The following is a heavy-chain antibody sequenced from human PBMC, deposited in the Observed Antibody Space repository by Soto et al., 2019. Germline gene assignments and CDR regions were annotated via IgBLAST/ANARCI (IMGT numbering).Heavy chain of an antibody. Sequence: SETLSLTCAVSGGSISSNNRWNWVRQPPGKGLEWIGEIHHSGSTNYNPSLKSRVTISVDKSKNQFSLKLNSMTAADTAVYYCARARQYCSSSSCYLDPWGQGTLVTVSS. CDR3: ARARQYCSSSSCYLDP. D-gene: IGHD2-2*01. CDR1: GGSISSNNR. V-gene: IGHV4-4*02. J-gene: IGHJ5*02. CDR2: IHHSGST.